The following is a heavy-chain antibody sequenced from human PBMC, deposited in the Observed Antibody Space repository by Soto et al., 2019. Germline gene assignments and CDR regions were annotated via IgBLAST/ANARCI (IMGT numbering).Heavy chain of an antibody. CDR1: GFTFSSSN. CDR2: ISSTSTYI. J-gene: IGHJ6*02. CDR3: ARGNTNYGGGMDV. D-gene: IGHD4-17*01. Sequence: EVQLVESGGGLVKPGGSLRLSCAASGFTFSSSNMHWVGQAPGKGLEWVSYISSTSTYIHYADSVKGRFTISRDKAKISLYLQMNSLRPEDTAMYYCARGNTNYGGGMDVWGQGTTVTVSS. V-gene: IGHV3-21*01.